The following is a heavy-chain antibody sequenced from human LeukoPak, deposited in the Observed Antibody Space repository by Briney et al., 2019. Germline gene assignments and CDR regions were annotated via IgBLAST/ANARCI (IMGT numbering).Heavy chain of an antibody. D-gene: IGHD3-22*01. CDR1: GFTFSDYY. J-gene: IGHJ4*02. Sequence: GGSLRLSCAASGFTFSDYYMSWIRQAPGKGLEWVSYISGSSVYTNYADSVKGRFTISRDNAKNSLFLQMSSLRGEDTAVYYCAKYYYDSSGYYNYFDYWGQGTLVTVSS. CDR3: AKYYYDSSGYYNYFDY. V-gene: IGHV3-11*03. CDR2: ISGSSVYT.